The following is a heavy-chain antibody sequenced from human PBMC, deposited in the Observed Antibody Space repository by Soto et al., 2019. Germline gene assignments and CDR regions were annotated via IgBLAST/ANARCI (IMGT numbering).Heavy chain of an antibody. CDR3: ARLRIATNNYKWFDP. V-gene: IGHV4-30-4*01. D-gene: IGHD2-21*01. CDR1: GYSLGSGNKY. Sequence: SETLSLTCPFSGYSLGSGNKYWSWIRQAPGKGLEWIGHIYVTGAVDYNPSLRDRITISQDTSERQFSLNLRLVTAADTAVYYCARLRIATNNYKWFDPWGQGTLVTVSS. J-gene: IGHJ5*02. CDR2: IYVTGAV.